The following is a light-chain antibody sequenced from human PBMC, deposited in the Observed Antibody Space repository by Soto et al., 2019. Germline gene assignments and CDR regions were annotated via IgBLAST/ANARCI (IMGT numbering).Light chain of an antibody. CDR1: QSLLHSNGYNY. CDR2: LGS. J-gene: IGKJ4*01. CDR3: MQALQTPLT. Sequence: DLVMTQSPLSLPVTPGEPASISCRSSQSLLHSNGYNYLDWYLQKPGQSPQVLIYLGSNRASGVPDRVSGSGSGTDFTLKISRVEAEDVGVYYCMQALQTPLTFGGGTKVEIK. V-gene: IGKV2-28*01.